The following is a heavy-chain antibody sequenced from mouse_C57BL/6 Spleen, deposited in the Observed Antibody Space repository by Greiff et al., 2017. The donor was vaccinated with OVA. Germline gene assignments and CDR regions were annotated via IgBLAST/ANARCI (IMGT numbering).Heavy chain of an antibody. J-gene: IGHJ2*01. Sequence: DVHLVESGGDLVKPGGSLKLSCAASGFTFSSYGMSWVRQTPDKRLEWVATISSGGSYTYYPDSVKGRFTISRDNAKNTLYLQMSSLKSEDTAMYYCARQTMRYYFDYWGQGTTLTVSS. CDR3: ARQTMRYYFDY. V-gene: IGHV5-6*01. CDR1: GFTFSSYG. CDR2: ISSGGSYT. D-gene: IGHD2-4*01.